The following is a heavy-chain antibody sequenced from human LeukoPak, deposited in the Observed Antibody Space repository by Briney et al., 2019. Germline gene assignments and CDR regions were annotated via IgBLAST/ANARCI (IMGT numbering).Heavy chain of an antibody. V-gene: IGHV3-7*01. Sequence: RRSLRLSCAASGFTFNNYWMMSVRQAPGKWLEWVVNIKQDGSEKQYADSVRGRFTISRDNAKNSLYLQMNSLRVEDTAVYYCARDGFVGAADYWGQGTLVTVSS. J-gene: IGHJ4*02. CDR3: ARDGFVGAADY. CDR2: IKQDGSEK. CDR1: GFTFNNYW. D-gene: IGHD6-13*01.